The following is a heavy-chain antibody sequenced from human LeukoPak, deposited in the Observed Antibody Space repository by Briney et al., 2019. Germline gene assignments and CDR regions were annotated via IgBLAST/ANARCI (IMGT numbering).Heavy chain of an antibody. D-gene: IGHD3-16*02. CDR3: ARDRPVMITFGGVIIAAY. J-gene: IGHJ4*02. CDR2: VSGYNGNT. CDR1: GYTFTCHG. Sequence: ASVKVSCKTSGYTFTCHGINWLRQAPGQGLEWMGWVSGYNGNTDYAQKFQGRVTMTTDRSTNTVYMELRSLRSDDTAVYYCARDRPVMITFGGVIIAAYWGQGTLVSVSS. V-gene: IGHV1-18*01.